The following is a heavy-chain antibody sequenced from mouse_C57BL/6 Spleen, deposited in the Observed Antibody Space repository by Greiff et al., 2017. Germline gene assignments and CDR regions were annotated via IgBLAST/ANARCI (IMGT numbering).Heavy chain of an antibody. V-gene: IGHV1-64*01. CDR1: GYTFTSYW. D-gene: IGHD1-1*01. Sequence: QVQLKQPGAELVKPGASVKLSCKASGYTFTSYWMHWVKQRPGQGLEWIGMIHPNSGSTNYNEKFKSKATLTVDKSSSTAYMQLSSLTSEDSAVYYCVTTVVATTDYWGQGTTLTVSS. J-gene: IGHJ2*01. CDR2: IHPNSGST. CDR3: VTTVVATTDY.